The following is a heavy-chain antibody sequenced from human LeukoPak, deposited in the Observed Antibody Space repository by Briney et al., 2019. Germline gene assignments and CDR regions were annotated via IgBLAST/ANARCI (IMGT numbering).Heavy chain of an antibody. CDR2: ISTGGTIR. J-gene: IGHJ6*04. V-gene: IGHV3-48*03. Sequence: GGSLRLSCVASGFIFTNYEMNWVRQAPGKGLEWLSYISTGGTIRYHADSVEGRLTISRDNAKKSIYPQMNSLRAEDTATYFCARGSGIRNNYGMDVWGKGTTVIVST. D-gene: IGHD3-10*01. CDR1: GFIFTNYE. CDR3: ARGSGIRNNYGMDV.